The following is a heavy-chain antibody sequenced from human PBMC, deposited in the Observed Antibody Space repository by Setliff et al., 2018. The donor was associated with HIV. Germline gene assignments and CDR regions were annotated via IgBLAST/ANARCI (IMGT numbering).Heavy chain of an antibody. CDR2: INSKSGDT. Sequence: ASVKVSCKVSGDTFRNYALNWVRQAPGQRLEWMGWINSKSGDTNYAQKFQGRVTMTRDTSISTAYMELFRLRSDDTAVYYCARGRNYDSSGYGDYYYYMDVWGKGTTVTVSS. V-gene: IGHV1-2*02. CDR3: ARGRNYDSSGYGDYYYYMDV. J-gene: IGHJ6*03. D-gene: IGHD3-22*01. CDR1: GDTFRNYA.